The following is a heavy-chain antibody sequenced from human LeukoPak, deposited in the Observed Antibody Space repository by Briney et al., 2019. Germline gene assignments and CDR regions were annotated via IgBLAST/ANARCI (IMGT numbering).Heavy chain of an antibody. CDR2: ISSSGSNI. Sequence: GGSLRLSCAASGFTFSSYEMNWVRQAPGKGLEWVSYISSSGSNIYYAGSVKGRFTISRNNAKNSLYLQMNSLRAEDTAVYYCANTHYDILTGYYTEDYYMDVWGKGTTVTISS. J-gene: IGHJ6*03. V-gene: IGHV3-48*03. CDR3: ANTHYDILTGYYTEDYYMDV. CDR1: GFTFSSYE. D-gene: IGHD3-9*01.